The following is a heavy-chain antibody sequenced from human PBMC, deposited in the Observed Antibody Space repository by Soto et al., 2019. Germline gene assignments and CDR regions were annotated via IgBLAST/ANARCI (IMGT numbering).Heavy chain of an antibody. J-gene: IGHJ3*02. D-gene: IGHD3-16*02. CDR3: ARDMGARLRLGELSFDAFDI. V-gene: IGHV3-30-3*01. CDR1: GFTFSSYA. Sequence: GGSLRLSCAASGFTFSSYAMHWVRQAPGKGLEWVAVISYAGSNKYYADSVKGRFTISRDNSKNTLYLQMNSLRAEDTAVYYCARDMGARLRLGELSFDAFDIWGQGTMVTVSS. CDR2: ISYAGSNK.